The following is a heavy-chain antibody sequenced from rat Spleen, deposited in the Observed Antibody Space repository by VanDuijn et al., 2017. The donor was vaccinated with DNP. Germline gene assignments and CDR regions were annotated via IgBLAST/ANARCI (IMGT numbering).Heavy chain of an antibody. J-gene: IGHJ2*01. D-gene: IGHD5-1*01. CDR1: GFTFSSFS. CDR2: ISSIDDFP. CDR3: TRGGTGTGYFDY. Sequence: EVQLVESGGGLVQPGRSMKLSCAASGFTFSSFSMAWVRQSTKGLEWVATISSIDDFPYYRDSVKGRFTISRDDVTSTLYLQMNSLRSEDTATYYCTRGGTGTGYFDYWGQGVMVTVSS. V-gene: IGHV5-46*01.